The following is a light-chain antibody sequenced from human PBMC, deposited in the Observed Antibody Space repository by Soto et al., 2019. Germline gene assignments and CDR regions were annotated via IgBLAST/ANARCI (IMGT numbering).Light chain of an antibody. CDR1: QGISSY. CDR3: QQYLSYPYT. J-gene: IGKJ2*01. CDR2: AAA. V-gene: IGKV1-8*01. Sequence: AIRMTQSPSSFSASTGDRVTITCRASQGISSYLAWYQQKPGKAPKLLIYAAATLQRGAPSSYSASGSGTEITLTFSRLQSEDFATYYCQQYLSYPYTFGQGTKLEI.